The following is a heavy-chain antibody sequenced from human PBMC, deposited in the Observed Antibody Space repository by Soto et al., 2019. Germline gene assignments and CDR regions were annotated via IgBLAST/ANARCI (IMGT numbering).Heavy chain of an antibody. J-gene: IGHJ4*02. Sequence: GGSLRLSCAASGFIFSSYAMSWVRQAPGKGLEWVSAISDSGGSTYYADSVKGRFTISRDNSKNTLYLQMNSLRAEDTAIYYCTSSWGDYRHFDFWGQGTLDTVSS. V-gene: IGHV3-23*01. D-gene: IGHD4-17*01. CDR2: ISDSGGST. CDR1: GFIFSSYA. CDR3: TSSWGDYRHFDF.